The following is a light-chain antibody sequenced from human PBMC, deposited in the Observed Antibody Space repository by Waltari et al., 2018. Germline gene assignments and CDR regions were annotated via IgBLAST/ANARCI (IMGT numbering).Light chain of an antibody. J-gene: IGKJ1*01. V-gene: IGKV3-20*01. Sequence: EIVLTQSPGTLSLSPGERATLSCRAAQSVPTNYLAWYQQQPCQAPRLLFYGASRRATGIPDRFSGSGSGTDFTLTSSRLEPEDSAVYYCQQYGSSSWTFGQGTKVEIK. CDR1: QSVPTNY. CDR3: QQYGSSSWT. CDR2: GAS.